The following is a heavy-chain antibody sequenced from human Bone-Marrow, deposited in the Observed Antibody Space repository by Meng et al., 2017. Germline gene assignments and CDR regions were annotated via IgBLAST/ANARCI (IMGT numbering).Heavy chain of an antibody. V-gene: IGHV4-34*01. CDR3: AYLVSWFDP. CDR1: GGSFSGYY. CDR2: INHNGST. Sequence: QVQLQQWGAGLLKPSETLSLTCPVYGGSFSGYYWSWIRQPPGKGLEWIGEINHNGSTNYNPSLKSRVTISVDTSKNQFSLKLSSVTAADTAVYYCAYLVSWFDPWGQGTLVTVSS. J-gene: IGHJ5*02. D-gene: IGHD2-21*01.